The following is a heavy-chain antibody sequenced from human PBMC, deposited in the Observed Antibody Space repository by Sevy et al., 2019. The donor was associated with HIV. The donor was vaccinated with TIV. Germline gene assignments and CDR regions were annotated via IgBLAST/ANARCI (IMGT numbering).Heavy chain of an antibody. CDR1: GITFSSHA. D-gene: IGHD4-17*01. CDR2: ISYDGSNK. V-gene: IGHV3-30-3*01. Sequence: GGSLRLSCAASGITFSSHAMHWVRQAPGKGLEWVTIISYDGSNKYYADSVKGRFTISRDNSKNTLYLQMNNLRAEDTAVYYCARADYGDYSGEFDYWGQGTLVTVSS. CDR3: ARADYGDYSGEFDY. J-gene: IGHJ4*02.